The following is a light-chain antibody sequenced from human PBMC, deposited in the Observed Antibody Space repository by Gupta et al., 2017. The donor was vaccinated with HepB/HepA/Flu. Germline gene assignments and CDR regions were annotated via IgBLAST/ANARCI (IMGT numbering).Light chain of an antibody. J-gene: IGKJ4*01. CDR2: WAS. CDR3: QQDKSTPDT. V-gene: IGKV4-1*01. Sequence: DIVMTKYSESLAASLGERPTFNCKTSQSVLFNSNTKKYLAWYQQKLGLPPKRLIYWASTRESGVPDRFSGSGSGTDFTLTISNLQAEDVAFYYCQQDKSTPDTFGGGTKVEIK. CDR1: QSVLFNSNTKKY.